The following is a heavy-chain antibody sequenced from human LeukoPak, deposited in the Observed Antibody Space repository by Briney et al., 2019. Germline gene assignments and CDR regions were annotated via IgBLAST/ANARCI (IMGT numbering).Heavy chain of an antibody. D-gene: IGHD3-22*01. CDR2: ISGSGGST. V-gene: IGHV3-23*01. CDR1: GFTFSSYA. CDR3: VKRRYDSSGYLDY. J-gene: IGHJ4*02. Sequence: PGGSLRLSCVVSGFTFSSYAMSWVRQAPGKGLEWVSVISGSGGSTYYADSVKGRFTISRDNSQNTLYLQMNSLRAEDTAVYYCVKRRYDSSGYLDYWGQGTLVTVSS.